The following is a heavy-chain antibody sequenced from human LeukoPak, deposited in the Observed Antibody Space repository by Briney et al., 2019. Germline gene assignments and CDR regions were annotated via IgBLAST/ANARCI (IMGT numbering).Heavy chain of an antibody. D-gene: IGHD3-16*01. CDR3: ARDSDSGFQ. J-gene: IGHJ4*02. V-gene: IGHV4-34*01. CDR2: IDNRGST. CDR1: GGSFSFYF. Sequence: PSETLSLTCTVSGGSFSFYFWHWIRQPPGEGLDWIGEIDNRGSTQYKPSLRSQGIISIDTSGNHFSLKLTSVTAADTAVYFCARDSDSGFQWGQGMLVTVSS.